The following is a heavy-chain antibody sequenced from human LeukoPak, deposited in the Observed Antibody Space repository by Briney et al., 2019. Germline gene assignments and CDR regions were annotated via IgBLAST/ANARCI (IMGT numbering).Heavy chain of an antibody. J-gene: IGHJ4*02. Sequence: ASVKVSCKASGYTFTSYGISWVRQAPGQGLEWMGWINAYNGNTNYAQKLQGRVTMTTDTSTSTAYMELRSLRSDDTAVYYCARDRWRGRGSQPRVDYWGQGTLVTVSS. CDR3: ARDRWRGRGSQPRVDY. CDR2: INAYNGNT. CDR1: GYTFTSYG. V-gene: IGHV1-18*01. D-gene: IGHD1-26*01.